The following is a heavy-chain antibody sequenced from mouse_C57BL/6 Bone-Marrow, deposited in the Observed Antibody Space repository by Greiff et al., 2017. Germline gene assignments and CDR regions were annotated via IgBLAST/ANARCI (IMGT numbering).Heavy chain of an antibody. CDR2: IYPRSGNT. D-gene: IGHD4-1*01. V-gene: IGHV1-81*01. CDR1: GYTFTSYG. Sequence: QVQLKQSGAELARPGASVKLSCKASGYTFTSYGISWVKQRTGQGLEWIGEIYPRSGNTYYNEKFKGKDTLTADKSSSTAYMELRSLTSEDSAVYFCARHGPSGNFDVWGTGTTVTVSS. J-gene: IGHJ1*03. CDR3: ARHGPSGNFDV.